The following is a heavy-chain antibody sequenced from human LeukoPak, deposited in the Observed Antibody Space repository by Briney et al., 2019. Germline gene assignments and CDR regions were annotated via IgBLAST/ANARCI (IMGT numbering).Heavy chain of an antibody. J-gene: IGHJ6*02. D-gene: IGHD6-19*01. CDR1: GFTFSSYA. V-gene: IGHV3-23*01. CDR2: ISGSGGST. Sequence: GGSLRLSCAASGFTFSSYAMSWVRQAPGKGLEWVSAISGSGGSTYYADSVKGRFTISRDNSKNTLYLQMNSLRAEDTAVYYCAIDHKYSSGWYVNPSANVYGMDVWGQGTTVTVSS. CDR3: AIDHKYSSGWYVNPSANVYGMDV.